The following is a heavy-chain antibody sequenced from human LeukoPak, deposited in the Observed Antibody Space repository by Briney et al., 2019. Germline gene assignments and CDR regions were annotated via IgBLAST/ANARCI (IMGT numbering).Heavy chain of an antibody. J-gene: IGHJ5*01. D-gene: IGHD5-12*01. Sequence: ASVKVSCKASGYTFTNYGISWVRQAPGQGLEWMGWISTYNGNTDYAQNLQGRVTMTTDTSTSTAYMELRSLRSDDTAVYYCARDPESDIVATIRWFDSWGQGTLVTVSS. CDR3: ARDPESDIVATIRWFDS. CDR1: GYTFTNYG. V-gene: IGHV1-18*01. CDR2: ISTYNGNT.